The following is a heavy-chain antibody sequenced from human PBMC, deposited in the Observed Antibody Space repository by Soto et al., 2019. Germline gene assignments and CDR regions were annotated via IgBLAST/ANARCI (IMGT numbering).Heavy chain of an antibody. CDR1: GFTFSSYA. J-gene: IGHJ6*02. CDR3: AKANGDSTRRYYYGMDV. D-gene: IGHD7-27*01. CDR2: SSGSGDNT. Sequence: GGSLRLSCAASGFTFSSYAMTWVRQPPGKGLEWVSGSSGSGDNTYYADSVKGRFTIYRDNSKNTLYLQMNSLRAEDSAVHYCAKANGDSTRRYYYGMDVWGQGTTVTVSS. V-gene: IGHV3-23*01.